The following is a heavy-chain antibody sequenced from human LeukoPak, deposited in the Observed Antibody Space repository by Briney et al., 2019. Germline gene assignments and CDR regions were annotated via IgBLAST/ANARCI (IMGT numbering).Heavy chain of an antibody. Sequence: GGSLRLSCAASGFTFSSYAMSWVRQAPGKGLEWVSAISGSGGSTYYADSVKGRFTISRDNSKNTLYLQMNSLRAEDTAVYYCAKDMWYSSGWSSFDYWGQGTLVTVSS. CDR1: GFTFSSYA. CDR3: AKDMWYSSGWSSFDY. D-gene: IGHD6-19*01. V-gene: IGHV3-23*01. J-gene: IGHJ4*02. CDR2: ISGSGGST.